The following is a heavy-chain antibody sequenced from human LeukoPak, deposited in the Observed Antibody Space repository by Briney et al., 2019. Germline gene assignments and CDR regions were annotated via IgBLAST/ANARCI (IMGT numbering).Heavy chain of an antibody. Sequence: PSETLSLTCSVSGGSFRSDMGHWSWIRQPPGKGLEWIGYVHYSGSANYNPSLESRVTMSLDHSKNQFSLDLTSVTTADTAVYYCARNRGWYATDVWGQGAAVTVSS. CDR2: VHYSGSA. J-gene: IGHJ6*02. D-gene: IGHD6-19*01. V-gene: IGHV4-61*01. CDR3: ARNRGWYATDV. CDR1: GGSFRSDMGH.